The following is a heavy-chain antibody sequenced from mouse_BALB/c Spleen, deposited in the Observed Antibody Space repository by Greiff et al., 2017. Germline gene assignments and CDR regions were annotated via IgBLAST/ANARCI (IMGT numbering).Heavy chain of an antibody. CDR2: ISDGGSYT. D-gene: IGHD2-1*01. CDR3: ARGTIYCGNYEDWFAY. CDR1: GFTFSDYY. Sequence: EVQVVESGGGLVKPGGSLKLSCAASGFTFSDYYMYWVRQTPEKRLEWVATISDGGSYTYYPDSVQGRFTISRDKAKNTLYLQMSRLKSEDTAMYYWARGTIYCGNYEDWFAYWGQGTLVTVSA. V-gene: IGHV5-4*02. J-gene: IGHJ3*01.